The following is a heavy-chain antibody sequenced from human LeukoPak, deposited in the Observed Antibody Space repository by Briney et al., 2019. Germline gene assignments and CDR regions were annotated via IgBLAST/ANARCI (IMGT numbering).Heavy chain of an antibody. D-gene: IGHD4-17*01. CDR2: ISSSSSYI. J-gene: IGHJ4*02. CDR3: ARDRNGDYPPGYFDY. CDR1: GFTFSSYS. Sequence: PGGSLRLSCAASGFTFSSYSMNWVRQAPGKGLEWVSSISSSSSYIYYADSVKGRFTISRDNAKNSLYLQMNSLRAEDTAVYYCARDRNGDYPPGYFDYWGQGTLVTVSS. V-gene: IGHV3-21*01.